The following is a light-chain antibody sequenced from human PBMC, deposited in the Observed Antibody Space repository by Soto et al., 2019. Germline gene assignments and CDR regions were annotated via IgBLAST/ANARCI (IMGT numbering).Light chain of an antibody. CDR3: AQGLATPFT. V-gene: IGKV2-28*01. Sequence: EIVLTQSPLSLPVTPGEPASISCRSSQNLLHSNGYNYLNWYLQKPGPSPQLLIYLGSNRASGVPDRFSGSGSGTDFTLTINRVEAEDVGLYFCAQGLATPFTFGGGSKVDIK. CDR2: LGS. J-gene: IGKJ4*01. CDR1: QNLLHSNGYNY.